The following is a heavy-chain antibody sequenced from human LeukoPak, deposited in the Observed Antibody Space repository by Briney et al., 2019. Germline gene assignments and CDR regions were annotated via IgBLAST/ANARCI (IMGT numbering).Heavy chain of an antibody. CDR3: ARDWDY. V-gene: IGHV4-4*08. CDR1: GGSISSYY. CDR2: MNTTGST. J-gene: IGHJ4*02. Sequence: ETLSLTCTVSGGSISSYYWSWIRQPPGKGLEWIGHMNTTGSTKYNPSLKSRVTISVDTSNNQFSLKVSSVTAADTAVYYCARDWDYWGQGTLVTVSS.